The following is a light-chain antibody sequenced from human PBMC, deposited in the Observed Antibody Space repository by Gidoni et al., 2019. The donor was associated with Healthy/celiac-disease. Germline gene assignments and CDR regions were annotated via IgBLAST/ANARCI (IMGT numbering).Light chain of an antibody. CDR1: QSVSSN. CDR3: QQYNNWPPWT. V-gene: IGKV3-15*01. J-gene: IGKJ1*01. CDR2: GAS. Sequence: EIVMTQSPATLSVSPGERATLSCRASQSVSSNLAWYQQKPGQAPRLLIYGASTRATGIPARFSGSGSWTEFTLTISSLQSADVAVYYCQQYNNWPPWTFGQGTKVEIK.